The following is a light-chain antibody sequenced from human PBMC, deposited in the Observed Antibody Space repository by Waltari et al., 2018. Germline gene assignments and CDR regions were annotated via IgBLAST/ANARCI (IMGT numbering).Light chain of an antibody. CDR2: GKN. V-gene: IGLV3-19*01. CDR1: VLRTYY. CDR3: SSRELSGHVV. Sequence: SYVLTQPPSVSVAPGETARITCQGDVLRTYYGNWCRQKPGQAPELVIYGKNNRPSGIPDRFSASSSENTASLIITGAQAEDEADYYCSSRELSGHVVFGGGTRLTVL. J-gene: IGLJ2*01.